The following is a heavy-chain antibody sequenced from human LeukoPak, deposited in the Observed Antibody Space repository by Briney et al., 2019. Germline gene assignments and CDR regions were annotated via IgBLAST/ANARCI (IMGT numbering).Heavy chain of an antibody. CDR3: ARDITGSSSWSPHLDY. Sequence: PSETLSLTCAVSGGSISSGGYSWSWIRQPPGKGLEWVGYIYHSGSSYYNPSLKSRVTISIDRSKNQFSLKLSSVTAADTAVYYCARDITGSSSWSPHLDYWGQGTLVTVSS. J-gene: IGHJ4*02. V-gene: IGHV4-30-2*01. CDR1: GGSISSGGYS. D-gene: IGHD6-13*01. CDR2: IYHSGSS.